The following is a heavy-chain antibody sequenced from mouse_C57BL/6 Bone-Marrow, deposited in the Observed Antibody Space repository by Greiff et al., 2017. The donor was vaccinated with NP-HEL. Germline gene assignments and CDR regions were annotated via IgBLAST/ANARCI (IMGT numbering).Heavy chain of an antibody. CDR3: ARGNYLRYFDV. CDR2: ISNGGGST. CDR1: GFTFSDYY. D-gene: IGHD5-5*01. Sequence: EVQLVESGGGLVQPGGSLKLSCAASGFTFSDYYMYWVRQTPGKRLEWVAYISNGGGSTYYPDTVKGRFTISRDNAKNTLYLQMSRLKSEDTAMYYCARGNYLRYFDVWGTGTTVTVSS. J-gene: IGHJ1*03. V-gene: IGHV5-12*01.